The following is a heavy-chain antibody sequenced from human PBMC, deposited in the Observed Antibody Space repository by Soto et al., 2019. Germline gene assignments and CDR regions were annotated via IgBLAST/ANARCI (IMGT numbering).Heavy chain of an antibody. J-gene: IGHJ6*02. D-gene: IGHD2-15*01. V-gene: IGHV3-21*01. Sequence: PGGSLSLSCAASGFTFSSYSMNWVRQAPGKGLEWVSSISSSSSYIYYADSVKGRFTISRDNAKNSLYLQMNSLRAEDTAVYYCARVPGPFPGGNKYYGMDVWGQGTTVTVSS. CDR2: ISSSSSYI. CDR1: GFTFSSYS. CDR3: ARVPGPFPGGNKYYGMDV.